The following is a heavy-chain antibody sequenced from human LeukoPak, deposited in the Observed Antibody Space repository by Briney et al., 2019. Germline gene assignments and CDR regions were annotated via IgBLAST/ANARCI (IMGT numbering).Heavy chain of an antibody. J-gene: IGHJ4*02. D-gene: IGHD5-18*01. CDR2: ISYDGGNK. V-gene: IGHV3-30*18. CDR3: AKKQLWRPFDY. CDR1: GFTFSSYG. Sequence: GGSLRLSCAASGFTFSSYGMHWVRQAPGKGLEWVAVISYDGGNKYYADSVKGRFTISRDNSKNTLYLQMNSLRAEDTAVYYCAKKQLWRPFDYWGQGTLVTVSS.